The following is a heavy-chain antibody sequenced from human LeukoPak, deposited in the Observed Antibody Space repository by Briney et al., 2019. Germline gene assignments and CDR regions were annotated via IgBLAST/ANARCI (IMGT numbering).Heavy chain of an antibody. J-gene: IGHJ4*02. Sequence: SETLSLTCTVSGGSISSSSYYWSWIRQPPGKGLEWIGYIDYSGATNYNPSLKSRVTMSVDTSKHQFSLKLSSVTAADTAVYYCARVGSYCFEYWGQGTLVTVSS. CDR3: ARVGSYCFEY. D-gene: IGHD3-10*01. CDR2: IDYSGAT. CDR1: GGSISSSSYY. V-gene: IGHV4-61*01.